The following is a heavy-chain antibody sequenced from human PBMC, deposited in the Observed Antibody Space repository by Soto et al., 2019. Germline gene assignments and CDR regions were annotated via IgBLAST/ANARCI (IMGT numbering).Heavy chain of an antibody. D-gene: IGHD5-18*01. Sequence: ASVKVSCKASGYTFTSYGISWVRQAPGQGLEWMGWISAYNGNTNYAQKLQGRVTMTTDTSTSTAYMELRSLRSDDTAVYYCARTRSGYSYGPFDYWGQGTLVTVSS. CDR3: ARTRSGYSYGPFDY. V-gene: IGHV1-18*04. J-gene: IGHJ4*02. CDR1: GYTFTSYG. CDR2: ISAYNGNT.